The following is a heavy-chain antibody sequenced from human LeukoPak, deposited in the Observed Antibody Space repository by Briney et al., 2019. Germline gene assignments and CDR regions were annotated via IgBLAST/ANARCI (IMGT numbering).Heavy chain of an antibody. J-gene: IGHJ3*02. V-gene: IGHV3-30*12. D-gene: IGHD3-16*02. CDR1: GFTFSSYG. CDR2: ISYDGTNK. CDR3: ARGPSYIWGSYRSGPFDI. Sequence: GRSLRLSCAASGFTFSSYGMHWIRQAPGKGLGWVAVISYDGTNKYYADSVKGRFTISRDNSKNTLYLQMNTLRAEDTAVYYCARGPSYIWGSYRSGPFDIWGLGTLVTVSS.